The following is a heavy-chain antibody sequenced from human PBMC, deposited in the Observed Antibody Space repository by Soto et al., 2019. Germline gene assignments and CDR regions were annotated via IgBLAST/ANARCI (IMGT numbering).Heavy chain of an antibody. D-gene: IGHD6-25*01. CDR2: ISYDGSNK. Sequence: GGSLRLSCAASGFTFSSYGVHWVRQAPGKGLEWVAVISYDGSNKYYADSVKGRFTISRDNSKNTLYLQMNSLRAEDTAVYYCAKDRTSDPRLLDIWGQGTMVTVSS. CDR3: AKDRTSDPRLLDI. CDR1: GFTFSSYG. V-gene: IGHV3-30*18. J-gene: IGHJ3*02.